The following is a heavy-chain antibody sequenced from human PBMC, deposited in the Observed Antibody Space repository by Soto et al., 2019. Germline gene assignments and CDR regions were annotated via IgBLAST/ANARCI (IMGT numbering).Heavy chain of an antibody. D-gene: IGHD3-9*01. V-gene: IGHV3-74*01. CDR1: GFNFNSDS. Sequence: PGGSLRLSCVASGFNFNSDSMHWVRQAPGEGLVWISRINTDGTSTNYAGSVRGRFTFSRDNAKNTLYLQMNSLRADDTAVYYCVRGPGAYVYFGFDVWGQGTMVTVSS. CDR3: VRGPGAYVYFGFDV. CDR2: INTDGTST. J-gene: IGHJ3*01.